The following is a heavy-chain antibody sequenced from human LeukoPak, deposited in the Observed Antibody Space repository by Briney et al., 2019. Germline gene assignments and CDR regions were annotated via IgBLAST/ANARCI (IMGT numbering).Heavy chain of an antibody. Sequence: ALIYCDDDNRYSPSLKSRLTITKDTSKNQVGRKKTNMDPVDTATYYCAHTRSVEVAAGFDYWGQGTLVTVSS. CDR2: IYCDDDN. J-gene: IGHJ4*02. V-gene: IGHV2-5*02. CDR3: AHTRSVEVAAGFDY. D-gene: IGHD2-15*01.